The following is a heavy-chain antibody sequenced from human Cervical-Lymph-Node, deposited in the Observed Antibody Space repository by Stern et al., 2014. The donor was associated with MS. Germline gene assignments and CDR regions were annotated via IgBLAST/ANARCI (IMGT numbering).Heavy chain of an antibody. Sequence: QVQLVQSGAEVKKPGASVKVSCKTSGYTFTSYYIHWVRQVPGQGLECMGMINPSSGDTNYAQNFQGRVTLTRDTSTGTVYMELRSLRPEDTALYYCARNPEDGYNWYFDYWGQGTLVTVSS. CDR2: INPSSGDT. CDR3: ARNPEDGYNWYFDY. CDR1: GYTFTSYY. D-gene: IGHD5-24*01. J-gene: IGHJ4*02. V-gene: IGHV1-46*01.